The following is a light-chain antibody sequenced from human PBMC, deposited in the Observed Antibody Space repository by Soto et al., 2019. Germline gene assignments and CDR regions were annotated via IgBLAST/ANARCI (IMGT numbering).Light chain of an antibody. CDR1: QSVRTS. J-gene: IGKJ5*01. V-gene: IGKV3-15*01. CDR2: RAS. Sequence: EIVMTQSPPTLSVSPGETATLSCRATQSVRTSLAWYQQKPVQAPRLLIYRASTRATGIPDRFSGSGSGTEFALTISSLQSEDFSVYYCQQYDNWPPITFGQGTRLDIK. CDR3: QQYDNWPPIT.